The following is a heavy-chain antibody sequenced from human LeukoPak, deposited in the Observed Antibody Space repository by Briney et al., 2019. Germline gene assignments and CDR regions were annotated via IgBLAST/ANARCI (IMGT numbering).Heavy chain of an antibody. CDR2: IYYSGST. Sequence: SETLSLTCTASGGSISSYYWSWIRQPPGKGLEWIGYIYYSGSTNYHPSLKSRVTISVDTSKNQLSLKLSSMTAADTAVYYCARVGTYGSGSYLSWLDYWGQGTLVTVSS. CDR3: ARVGTYGSGSYLSWLDY. J-gene: IGHJ4*02. V-gene: IGHV4-59*01. D-gene: IGHD3-10*01. CDR1: GGSISSYY.